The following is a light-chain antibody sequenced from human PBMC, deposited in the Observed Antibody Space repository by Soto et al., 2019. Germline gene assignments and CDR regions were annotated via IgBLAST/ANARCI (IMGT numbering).Light chain of an antibody. CDR1: RRDVGGYNY. Sequence: SALTQPASVSGSPGQSITISCTGTRRDVGGYNYVSWYQQYPGKSPKLLIYEVTHRPPGVSNRFSGSKSGNTASLTISGLQAEDEADYYCSSYTISNTLPFVFGTGTKVTVL. CDR3: SSYTISNTLPFV. J-gene: IGLJ1*01. V-gene: IGLV2-14*01. CDR2: EVT.